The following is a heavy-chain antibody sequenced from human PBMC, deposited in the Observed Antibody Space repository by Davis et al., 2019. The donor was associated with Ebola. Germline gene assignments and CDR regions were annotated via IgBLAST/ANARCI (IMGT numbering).Heavy chain of an antibody. Sequence: ASVTVSCKASGYTFTSYYMHWVRQAPGQGLEWMGRIIPVVDTKDYAQKFQGRVTLTADKATNTAYMELSGLRFDDTAVYYCARGKWFDPWGQGTLVSVTS. J-gene: IGHJ5*02. CDR3: ARGKWFDP. CDR2: IIPVVDTK. V-gene: IGHV1-46*01. CDR1: GYTFTSYY.